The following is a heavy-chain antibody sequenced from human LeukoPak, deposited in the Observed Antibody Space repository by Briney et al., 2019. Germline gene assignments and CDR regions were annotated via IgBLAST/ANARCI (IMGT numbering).Heavy chain of an antibody. D-gene: IGHD3-3*01. CDR1: GGSISSSSYY. Sequence: SETLSLTCTVSGGSISSSSYYWGWIRQPPGKGLEWIGSIYYSGSTYYNPSLKSRVTISVDTSKNQFSLKLSSVTAADTAVYYCASLSYDFWSGYQYYFDYWGQGTLVTVSS. V-gene: IGHV4-39*01. J-gene: IGHJ4*02. CDR3: ASLSYDFWSGYQYYFDY. CDR2: IYYSGST.